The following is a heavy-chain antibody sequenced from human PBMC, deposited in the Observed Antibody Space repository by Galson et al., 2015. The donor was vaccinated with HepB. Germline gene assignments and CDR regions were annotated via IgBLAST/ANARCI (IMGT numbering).Heavy chain of an antibody. CDR2: IIPILGVA. CDR1: GGTFSSYA. J-gene: IGHJ3*02. CDR3: ARARRYCSSTSCYRDLNDAFDI. V-gene: IGHV1-69*10. Sequence: SVKVSCKASGGTFSSYAISWVRQAPGQGLEWMGGIIPILGVANYAQKFQGRVTITADKSTSTAYMELSSLRSEDTAVYYCARARRYCSSTSCYRDLNDAFDIWGQGTMVTVSS. D-gene: IGHD2-2*01.